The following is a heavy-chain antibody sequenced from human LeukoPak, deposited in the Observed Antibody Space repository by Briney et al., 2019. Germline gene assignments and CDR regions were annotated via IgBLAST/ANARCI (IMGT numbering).Heavy chain of an antibody. CDR1: ADSLRDYY. CDR2: IYYTGNT. Sequence: SETLSLTCTVSADSLRDYYWNWIQQSPGKGLEWIGYIYYTGNTNYNPSLKSRVTLFVDTSSKQFSLQMTSVTAADTAVYFCARGRFGSPPGCFESWGQGTLVTVSP. J-gene: IGHJ5*01. V-gene: IGHV4-59*01. D-gene: IGHD3-10*01. CDR3: ARGRFGSPPGCFES.